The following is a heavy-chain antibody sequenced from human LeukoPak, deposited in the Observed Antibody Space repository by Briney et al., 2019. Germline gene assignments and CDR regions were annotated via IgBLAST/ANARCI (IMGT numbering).Heavy chain of an antibody. CDR2: IFHTGST. CDR3: ARGMWFDTLFSTFDV. CDR1: GDSISSRKW. Sequence: PSDTLSLTCSVSGDSISSRKWWTWVRQTPEKGLEWIGEIFHTGSTNYNPSVESRVTISIDKSKNQFSLMLKSVTAADTALYYCARGMWFDTLFSTFDVWGQGTMVSVSS. V-gene: IGHV4-4*02. D-gene: IGHD3-10*01. J-gene: IGHJ3*01.